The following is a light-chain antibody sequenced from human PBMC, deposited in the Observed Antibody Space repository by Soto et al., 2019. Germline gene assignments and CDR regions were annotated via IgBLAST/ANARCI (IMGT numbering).Light chain of an antibody. CDR2: DAS. J-gene: IGKJ5*01. V-gene: IGKV1-33*01. CDR3: QQRHMWPIT. CDR1: QNINNY. Sequence: IRMTQSPSSLSASVGDRVTITCQASQNINNYLNWYQQKPGRAPKLLIYDASNLEAGVPSRFRGSGSGTDFTFTISSLELEDSAVYYCQQRHMWPITFGQGTRLEIK.